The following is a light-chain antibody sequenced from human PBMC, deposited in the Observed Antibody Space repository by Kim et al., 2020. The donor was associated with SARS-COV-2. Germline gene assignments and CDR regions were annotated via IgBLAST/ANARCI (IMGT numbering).Light chain of an antibody. V-gene: IGKV3-11*01. Sequence: EIVLTQSPATLSLSPGERATLSCRASQSVSSYLAWYQQKPGQAPRLLIYDASNRATGIPARFSGSGSGTDFTLTISSPEPEDFAVYYCQQRSNWPLLTFGGGTKLEI. J-gene: IGKJ4*01. CDR1: QSVSSY. CDR3: QQRSNWPLLT. CDR2: DAS.